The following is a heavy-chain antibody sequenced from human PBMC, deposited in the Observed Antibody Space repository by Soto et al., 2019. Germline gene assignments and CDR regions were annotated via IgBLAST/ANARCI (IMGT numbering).Heavy chain of an antibody. CDR1: GESFSGYS. Sequence: QVQLQQWGAGLLKPSETLSLTCAVYGESFSGYSWSWIRQPPGKGPEWLGEINQSGSTNYTPSLKSRVTRSLDTSKNQFSLRLSSVTAADSAIYYCATLISDYWGQGTLVIVSS. CDR2: INQSGST. J-gene: IGHJ4*02. CDR3: ATLISDY. V-gene: IGHV4-34*01. D-gene: IGHD2-15*01.